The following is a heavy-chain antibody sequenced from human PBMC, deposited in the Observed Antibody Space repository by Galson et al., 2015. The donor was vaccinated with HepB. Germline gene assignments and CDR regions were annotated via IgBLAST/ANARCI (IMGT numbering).Heavy chain of an antibody. J-gene: IGHJ4*02. Sequence: SLRLSCAASGFTFDDYAMHWVRQAPGKGLEWVSGISWNSGSIGYADSVKGRFTISKDNAKNSLYLQMNSLRAEDTALYYCAKDYSIAVAGTLEFDYWGQGTLVTVSS. CDR3: AKDYSIAVAGTLEFDY. CDR2: ISWNSGSI. CDR1: GFTFDDYA. V-gene: IGHV3-9*01. D-gene: IGHD6-19*01.